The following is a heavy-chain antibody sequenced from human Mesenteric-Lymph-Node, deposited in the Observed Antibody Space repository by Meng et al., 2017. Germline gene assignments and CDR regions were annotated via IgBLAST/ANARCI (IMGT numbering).Heavy chain of an antibody. V-gene: IGHV4-59*01. J-gene: IGHJ4*02. CDR3: ARLGFCTTYKCLPDY. D-gene: IGHD2/OR15-2a*01. CDR2: IHSDGRT. Sequence: SETLSLTCTVSGGSISSYYWNWIRQPPGKGLEWIGHIHSDGRTHYNPSLKSRVTISVDTSKNQFSLMLTSVTAADTAVYYCARLGFCTTYKCLPDYWGQGTRVTVSS. CDR1: GGSISSYY.